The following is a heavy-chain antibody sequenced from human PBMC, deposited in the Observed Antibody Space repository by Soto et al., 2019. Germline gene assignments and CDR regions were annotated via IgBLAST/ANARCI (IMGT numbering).Heavy chain of an antibody. V-gene: IGHV1-69*08. J-gene: IGHJ4*02. D-gene: IGHD2-2*01. Sequence: QVQLVQSGAEVKKPGSSVKVSCKASGGTFSSYTISWVRQAPGQGLEWMGRIIPILGIANYAQKFQGRVKITAAKSTSTPYMELSSLRSEDTAVYYCARDLPHGYCSSNRCYGIGDYWGQGTMVTVSS. CDR2: IIPILGIA. CDR1: GGTFSSYT. CDR3: ARDLPHGYCSSNRCYGIGDY.